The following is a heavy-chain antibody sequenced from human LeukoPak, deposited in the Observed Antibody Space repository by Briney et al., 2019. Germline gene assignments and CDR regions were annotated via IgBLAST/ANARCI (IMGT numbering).Heavy chain of an antibody. V-gene: IGHV3-20*04. J-gene: IGHJ4*02. CDR3: AKARSSTVTTSFDY. CDR2: LNWNGDST. Sequence: GGSLRLPCAAFGFTFEDYGMSWVRQPPGKGLEWLSALNWNGDSTGYADSVKGRFTISRDNAKNTLYLQMNSLRAEDTAVYYCAKARSSTVTTSFDYWGQGTLVTVSS. CDR1: GFTFEDYG. D-gene: IGHD4-17*01.